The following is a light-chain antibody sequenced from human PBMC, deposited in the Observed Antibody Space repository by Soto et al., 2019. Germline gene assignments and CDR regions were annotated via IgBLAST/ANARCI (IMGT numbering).Light chain of an antibody. V-gene: IGKV1-39*01. CDR3: QQSFSPHIA. CDR2: AAS. CDR1: WSIGTN. J-gene: IGKJ5*01. Sequence: EIQVTQSPTSLSASVGDRVTITCRASWSIGTNLNWYQQRPGKAPQLLIYAASSLQSGVPSRFSGSTSGTDFTLTINGLQPEDFATYYCQQSFSPHIAFGQGTRL.